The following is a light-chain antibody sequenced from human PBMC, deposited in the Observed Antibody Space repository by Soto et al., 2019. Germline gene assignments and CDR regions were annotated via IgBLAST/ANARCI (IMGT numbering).Light chain of an antibody. CDR2: GVT. J-gene: IGLJ1*01. Sequence: QSALTQPPSASGSPGQSVAISCTGTSSDVGGYNYVSWYQQYPGKAPKLLIYGVTIRPSGISNRFSGSKSGSTASLTISGLRDEDDADYYCSSYSPSYFYFFGSGTKVTVL. V-gene: IGLV2-14*01. CDR1: SSDVGGYNY. CDR3: SSYSPSYFYF.